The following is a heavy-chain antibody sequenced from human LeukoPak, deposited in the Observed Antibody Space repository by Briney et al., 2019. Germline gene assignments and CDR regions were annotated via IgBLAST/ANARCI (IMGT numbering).Heavy chain of an antibody. J-gene: IGHJ6*02. D-gene: IGHD6-13*01. Sequence: PGGSLRLSCSASGFTFSGSAMHWVRQTSDKGLEWIGRIRSRSNDYATAYAASVKGRFTFSGVDSKNTAYLQMNRLKTEDTAVYYCSRGKIAPPGKGSSYFGMDVWGQGTTVIVSS. CDR1: GFTFSGSA. V-gene: IGHV3-73*01. CDR2: IRSRSNDYAT. CDR3: SRGKIAPPGKGSSYFGMDV.